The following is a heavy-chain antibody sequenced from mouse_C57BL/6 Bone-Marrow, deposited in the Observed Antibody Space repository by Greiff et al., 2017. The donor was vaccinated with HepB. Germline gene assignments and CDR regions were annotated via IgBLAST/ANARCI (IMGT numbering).Heavy chain of an antibody. J-gene: IGHJ2*01. CDR2: IHPNSGST. D-gene: IGHD2-4*01. Sequence: QVQLKESGAELVKPGASVKLSCKASGYTFTSYWMHWVKQRPGQGLEWIGMIHPNSGSTNYNEQFKSKATLTVDKSSSTAYMQLSSLTSEDSAVYYGTRRGIYDYALCYWGRGNTLTVSS. CDR3: TRRGIYDYALCY. CDR1: GYTFTSYW. V-gene: IGHV1-64*01.